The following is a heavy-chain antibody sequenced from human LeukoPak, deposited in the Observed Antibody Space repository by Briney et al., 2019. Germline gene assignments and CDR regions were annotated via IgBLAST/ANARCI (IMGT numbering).Heavy chain of an antibody. D-gene: IGHD5-18*01. J-gene: IGHJ6*03. CDR3: AKGYSFGCCNYYYMDA. Sequence: GGSLRLSCAASEFTFRSYAMSWVRQAPGKGLEWVSAISGSGATTYSADSGKGRFTIARDNYKNTLYLQMNSLRAEDTAVYYCAKGYSFGCCNYYYMDAWGKGTTVTVSS. CDR1: EFTFRSYA. V-gene: IGHV3-23*01. CDR2: ISGSGATT.